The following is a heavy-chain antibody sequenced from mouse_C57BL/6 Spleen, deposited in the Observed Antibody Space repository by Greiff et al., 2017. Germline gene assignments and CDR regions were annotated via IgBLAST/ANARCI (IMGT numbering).Heavy chain of an antibody. J-gene: IGHJ2*01. D-gene: IGHD2-5*01. Sequence: QVQLQQSGPELVKPGASVKISCKASGYAFSSSWMNWVKQRPGKGLEWIGRIYPGDGDTNYNGKFKGKATLTADKSSSTAYMQLSSLTSEDSAVYFCARSYSNYPFDYWGQGTTLTVSS. V-gene: IGHV1-82*01. CDR2: IYPGDGDT. CDR1: GYAFSSSW. CDR3: ARSYSNYPFDY.